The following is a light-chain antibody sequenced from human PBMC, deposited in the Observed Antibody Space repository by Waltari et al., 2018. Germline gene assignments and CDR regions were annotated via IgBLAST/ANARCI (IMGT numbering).Light chain of an antibody. V-gene: IGLV1-44*01. Sequence: SVLTQPPSVSGTPGQRVSISCSGSSPNIGSNSVNWYQQVPGTAPKLLIYSNNQRPSGVPDRFSGSKSGTSASLAISGLQSEDEADYYCATWDDSLNGLFGGGTKLTVL. CDR3: ATWDDSLNGL. CDR2: SNN. J-gene: IGLJ2*01. CDR1: SPNIGSNS.